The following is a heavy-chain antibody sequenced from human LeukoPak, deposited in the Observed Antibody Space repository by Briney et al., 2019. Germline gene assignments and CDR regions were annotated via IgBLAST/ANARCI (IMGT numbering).Heavy chain of an antibody. J-gene: IGHJ4*02. CDR3: ARDGYDADGYLDY. Sequence: ASVKVSCKASGYPFRSYVIHWLRQAPGQSLEWIGWINPANGNAKYSQNFQGRVTITRDTSASVVYMELSSLRYEDMAVYYCARDGYDADGYLDYWGQGALVPVSS. CDR1: GYPFRSYV. V-gene: IGHV1-3*01. CDR2: INPANGNA. D-gene: IGHD5-12*01.